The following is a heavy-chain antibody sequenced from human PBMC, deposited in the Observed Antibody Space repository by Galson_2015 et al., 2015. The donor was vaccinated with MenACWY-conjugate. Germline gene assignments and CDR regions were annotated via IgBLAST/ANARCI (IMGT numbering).Heavy chain of an antibody. D-gene: IGHD3-3*01. CDR2: FNPLNSDT. CDR1: GYSFTDYW. Sequence: QSGAEVKKPGESLKISCKASGYSFTDYWIGWVRQMPGKGLEWMGIFNPLNSDTRYSPSFQGQVTISVDKSVSTAYLQWSSLKASDTAMYYCGRHWGGAPLFEWQDDAFDLWGQGTFVTVSS. V-gene: IGHV5-51*01. CDR3: GRHWGGAPLFEWQDDAFDL. J-gene: IGHJ3*01.